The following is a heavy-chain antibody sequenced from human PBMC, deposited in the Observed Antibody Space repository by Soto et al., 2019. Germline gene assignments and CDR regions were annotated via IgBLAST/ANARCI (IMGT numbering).Heavy chain of an antibody. J-gene: IGHJ4*02. CDR3: ARVKGSSGYYHRDIFDY. D-gene: IGHD3-22*01. Sequence: SETLSLTCAVEGGSFSGYYWSWIRQPPGKGLEWIGEINHSGSTNYNPSLKSRVTISVDTSKNQFSLKLSSVTAADTAVYYCARVKGSSGYYHRDIFDYWGQGTLVTVSS. CDR2: INHSGST. CDR1: GGSFSGYY. V-gene: IGHV4-34*01.